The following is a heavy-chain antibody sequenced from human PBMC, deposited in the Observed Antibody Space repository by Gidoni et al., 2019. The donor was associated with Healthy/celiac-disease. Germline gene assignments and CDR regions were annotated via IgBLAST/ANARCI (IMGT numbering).Heavy chain of an antibody. CDR3: ATRRRDFWSGYYLFDY. D-gene: IGHD3-3*01. CDR1: GGSLSSSSYY. Sequence: QLQLQESGPGRVKPSETLSLTCTVSGGSLSSSSYYWGWIRQPPGQGLEWIGSIYYSGSTYYNPSLKSRVTISVDTSKNQFSLKLSSVTAADTAVYYCATRRRDFWSGYYLFDYWGQGTLVTVSS. J-gene: IGHJ4*02. V-gene: IGHV4-39*01. CDR2: IYYSGST.